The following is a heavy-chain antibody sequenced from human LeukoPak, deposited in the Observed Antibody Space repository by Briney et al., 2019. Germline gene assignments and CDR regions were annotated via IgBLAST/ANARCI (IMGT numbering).Heavy chain of an antibody. J-gene: IGHJ4*02. Sequence: ASVKVSCKASGYTFTSYGISWVRQAPGQGLEWMGWISGYDGNTDYAQKFQGRLTMTTDTSTSTAYMELRSLRPDDTAVYYCARESHVTREDYWGRGTLVTLSS. D-gene: IGHD3-10*01. CDR2: ISGYDGNT. CDR3: ARESHVTREDY. V-gene: IGHV1-18*01. CDR1: GYTFTSYG.